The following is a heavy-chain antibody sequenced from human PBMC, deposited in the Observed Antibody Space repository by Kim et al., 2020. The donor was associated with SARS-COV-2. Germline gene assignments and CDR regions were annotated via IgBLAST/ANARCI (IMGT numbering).Heavy chain of an antibody. Sequence: ASVKVSCKTSGHFFTSDNIHWVRQAPGQGLEWMGGIDCGNGNTIYSQKFQGRVTFTTDTSASTAYMELSCLRSEDSAVYYCLGGFAFGDWGEGAMVTDAS. V-gene: IGHV1-3*01. CDR2: IDCGNGNT. CDR1: GHFFTSDN. CDR3: LGGFAFGD. D-gene: IGHD3-16*01. J-gene: IGHJ4*02.